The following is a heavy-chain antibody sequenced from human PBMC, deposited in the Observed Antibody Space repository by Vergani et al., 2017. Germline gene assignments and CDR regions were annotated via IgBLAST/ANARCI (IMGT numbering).Heavy chain of an antibody. Sequence: QVQLQESGPGLVKPSETLSLTCAVSGYSISSGYYWGWIRQPPGKGLEWIGSIYHSGSTYYNPSLKSRVTISVDTSKNQFSLKLSSVTAADTAVYYCARGARGYYYYGMDVWGQGTTVTVSS. CDR1: GYSISSGYY. CDR2: IYHSGST. CDR3: ARGARGYYYYGMDV. J-gene: IGHJ6*02. V-gene: IGHV4-38-2*01.